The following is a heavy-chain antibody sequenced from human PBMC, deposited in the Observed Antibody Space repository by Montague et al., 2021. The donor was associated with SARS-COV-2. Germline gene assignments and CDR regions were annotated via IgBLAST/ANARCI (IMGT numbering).Heavy chain of an antibody. D-gene: IGHD2-2*01. V-gene: IGHV6-1*01. J-gene: IGHJ4*02. Sequence: CAISGDNVSSNIATWNWIRQSPSRGLEWLGRTYYRSKWYNDYAESVKGRITIDPDTSEHQFSLHLNSVTPEDTAVYYCARIPVGSKYYFDFWGQGTLVTVSS. CDR2: TYYRSKWYN. CDR1: GDNVSSNIAT. CDR3: ARIPVGSKYYFDF.